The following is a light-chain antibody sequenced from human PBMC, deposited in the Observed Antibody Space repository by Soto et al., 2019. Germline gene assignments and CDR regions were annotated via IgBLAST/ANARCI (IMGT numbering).Light chain of an antibody. Sequence: EIVLTQSPATLSLSPGERATLSCRASQSVSSYLAWYQQKPGQAPRLLIYDASNRATGIPARFSGSGSGTDVTLTISSLEPEDFAVYYCQQRSNWLTFRGGTKVEIK. CDR3: QQRSNWLT. CDR2: DAS. CDR1: QSVSSY. J-gene: IGKJ4*01. V-gene: IGKV3-11*01.